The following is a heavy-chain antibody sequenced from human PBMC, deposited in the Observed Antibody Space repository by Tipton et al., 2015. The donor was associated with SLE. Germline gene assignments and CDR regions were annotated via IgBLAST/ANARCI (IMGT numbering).Heavy chain of an antibody. J-gene: IGHJ4*02. Sequence: TLSLTCTVSGGSITSHNYYWGWIRQPPGKGLEWIGTVHYGGGTFYNPSLTSRVTTSLDTSQNQFSLKVTSVTAADTAVYYCARSKAAAGLLDNWGRGTLVTVSS. CDR1: GGSITSHNYY. CDR2: VHYGGGT. V-gene: IGHV4-39*07. D-gene: IGHD6-13*01. CDR3: ARSKAAAGLLDN.